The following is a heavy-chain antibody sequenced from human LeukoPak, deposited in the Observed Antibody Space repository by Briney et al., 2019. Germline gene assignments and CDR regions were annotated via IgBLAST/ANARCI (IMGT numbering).Heavy chain of an antibody. D-gene: IGHD6-13*01. V-gene: IGHV1-69*01. Sequence: SVKVSCKASGGTFSSYAISWVRQAPGQGLEWMGGIIPIFGTANYAQKFQGRVTITADESTSTAYMELSSLRSDDTAVYYCARQQLGWATIRNVGYYQHYYMDVWGKGTTVTVSS. CDR1: GGTFSSYA. CDR2: IIPIFGTA. CDR3: ARQQLGWATIRNVGYYQHYYMDV. J-gene: IGHJ6*03.